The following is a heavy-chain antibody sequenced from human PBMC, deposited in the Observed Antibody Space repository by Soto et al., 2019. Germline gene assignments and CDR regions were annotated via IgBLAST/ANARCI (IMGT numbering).Heavy chain of an antibody. D-gene: IGHD2-2*01. CDR3: ARVPPNHCSSTSCYVSYYYYYMDV. V-gene: IGHV4-59*01. Sequence: SETLSLTCTVSGGSISSYYWSWIRQPPGKGLEWIGYIYYSGSTNYNPSLKSRVTISVDTSKNQFSLKLSSVTAADTAVYYCARVPPNHCSSTSCYVSYYYYYMDVWGKGTTVTVSS. CDR1: GGSISSYY. CDR2: IYYSGST. J-gene: IGHJ6*03.